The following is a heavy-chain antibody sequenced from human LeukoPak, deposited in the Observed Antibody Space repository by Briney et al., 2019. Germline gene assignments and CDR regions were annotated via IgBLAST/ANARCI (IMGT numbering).Heavy chain of an antibody. CDR3: ATGGYTTWFDP. D-gene: IGHD2-15*01. CDR1: GFTFSSYS. V-gene: IGHV3-23*01. Sequence: GFLRLSCAASGFTFSSYSMSWVRQSPGKGLEWVSNISTNGRDTYYADAVKGRFTISRDNSKNTLYLEMNSLRAEDTAVYYCATGGYTTWFDPWGQGTLATVSS. J-gene: IGHJ5*02. CDR2: ISTNGRDT.